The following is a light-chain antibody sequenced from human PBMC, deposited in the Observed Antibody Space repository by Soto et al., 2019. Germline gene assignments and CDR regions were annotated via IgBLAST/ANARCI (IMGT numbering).Light chain of an antibody. V-gene: IGKV1-33*01. J-gene: IGKJ4*01. CDR1: QDINNY. CDR2: DAS. Sequence: DIQMTQSPSSLSASVGDRVTISCQASQDINNYLNWYQQKPGKAPKLLIYDASKLETGVPSRFSGIGSGTYFTFTISSLQPEDIATYYCQQYVDLPPTFGGGTKVEIK. CDR3: QQYVDLPPT.